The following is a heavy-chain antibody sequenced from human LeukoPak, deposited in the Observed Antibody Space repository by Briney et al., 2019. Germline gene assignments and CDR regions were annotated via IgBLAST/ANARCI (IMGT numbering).Heavy chain of an antibody. V-gene: IGHV1-2*02. D-gene: IGHD3-10*01. CDR3: ARVVSGVRGVTYYFDY. Sequence: ASVKVSCKASGYTFTGYYMHWVRQAPGQGLEWMGWINPNSGGTNYAQKFQGRVTMTRDTSISTAYMELSRLRSDDTAVYYCARVVSGVRGVTYYFDYWGQGTLVTVSS. CDR2: INPNSGGT. CDR1: GYTFTGYY. J-gene: IGHJ4*02.